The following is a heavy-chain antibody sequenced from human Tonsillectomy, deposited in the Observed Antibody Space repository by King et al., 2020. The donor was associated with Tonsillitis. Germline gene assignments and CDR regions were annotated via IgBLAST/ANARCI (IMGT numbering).Heavy chain of an antibody. CDR1: GGTFSSYA. CDR3: ARAGWAAAEEAFDI. Sequence: QLVQSGAEVKKPGSSVKVSCKASGGTFSSYAISWVRQAPGQGLEWMGRIIPILGIANYAQKFQGRVTITADKSTSTAYMELSSLRSEDPAVYYCARAGWAAAEEAFDIWGQGTMVTVSS. V-gene: IGHV1-69*04. CDR2: IIPILGIA. J-gene: IGHJ3*02. D-gene: IGHD6-13*01.